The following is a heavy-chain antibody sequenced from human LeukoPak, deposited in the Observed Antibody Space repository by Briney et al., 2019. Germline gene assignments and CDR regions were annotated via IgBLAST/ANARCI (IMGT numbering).Heavy chain of an antibody. Sequence: GGSLRLSCAASGFTFRFYSINWVRQAPGKGLEWISYMTSSSKTAYYADSVRGRFAISRDNAKNSLYLQMNSLRDEDTAMYYCVRSITLSTEPFFDDWGRGTLVAVSS. CDR2: MTSSSKTA. J-gene: IGHJ4*02. D-gene: IGHD3-10*01. V-gene: IGHV3-48*02. CDR1: GFTFRFYS. CDR3: VRSITLSTEPFFDD.